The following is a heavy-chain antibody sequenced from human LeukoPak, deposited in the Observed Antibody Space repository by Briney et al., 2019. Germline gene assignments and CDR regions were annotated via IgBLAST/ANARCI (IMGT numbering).Heavy chain of an antibody. CDR1: GFTFSSYA. CDR3: ARDNYYDSSGYIKPEDAFDI. V-gene: IGHV3-21*01. J-gene: IGHJ3*02. CDR2: ISSSSSYI. Sequence: PGGSLRLSCAASGFTFSSYAMSWVRQAPGKGLEWVSSISSSSSYIYYADSVKGRFTISRDNAKNSLYLQMNSLRAEDTAVYYCARDNYYDSSGYIKPEDAFDIWGQGTMVTVSS. D-gene: IGHD3-22*01.